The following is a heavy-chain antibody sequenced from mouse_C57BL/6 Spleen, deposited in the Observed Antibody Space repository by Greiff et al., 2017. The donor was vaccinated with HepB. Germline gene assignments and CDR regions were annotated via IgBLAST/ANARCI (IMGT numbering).Heavy chain of an antibody. J-gene: IGHJ2*01. D-gene: IGHD2-5*01. CDR3: ARPYSNSYYFDY. V-gene: IGHV1-82*01. CDR1: GYAFSSSW. CDR2: IYPGDGDT. Sequence: QVQLQHSGPELVKPGASVKISCKASGYAFSSSWMNWVKQRPGKGLEWIGRIYPGDGDTNYNGKFKGKATLTADKSSSTAYMQLSSLTSEDSAVYFCARPYSNSYYFDYWGQGTTLTVSS.